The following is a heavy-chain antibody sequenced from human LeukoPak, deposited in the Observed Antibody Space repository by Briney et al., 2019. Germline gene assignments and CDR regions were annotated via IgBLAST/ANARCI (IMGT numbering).Heavy chain of an antibody. CDR3: ARSGYCSSTSCYPDYYYGMDV. J-gene: IGHJ6*02. CDR1: GFTFSDYY. V-gene: IGHV3-11*01. CDR2: ISSNGSTI. Sequence: GGSLRLSCAASGFTFSDYYMSWIRQAPGKGLEWVSYISSNGSTIYYADSVKGRFTISRDNAKNSLYLQMNSLRAEDTAVYYCARSGYCSSTSCYPDYYYGMDVWGQGTTVTVSS. D-gene: IGHD2-2*03.